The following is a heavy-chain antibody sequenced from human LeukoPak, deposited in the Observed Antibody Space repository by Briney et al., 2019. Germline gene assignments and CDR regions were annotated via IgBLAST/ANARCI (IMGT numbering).Heavy chain of an antibody. CDR3: ARDSSNRGFDY. CDR1: GFTLSSYT. D-gene: IGHD1-14*01. J-gene: IGHJ4*02. V-gene: IGHV3-74*01. Sequence: GGSLRLSCAASGFTLSSYTMYWVRQAPGRGLVWVARFTSDGNSMTYADFVKGRFTVSRDIAKNTLYLQMNSLRAEDTAVYYCARDSSNRGFDYWGQGTLVTVSS. CDR2: FTSDGNSM.